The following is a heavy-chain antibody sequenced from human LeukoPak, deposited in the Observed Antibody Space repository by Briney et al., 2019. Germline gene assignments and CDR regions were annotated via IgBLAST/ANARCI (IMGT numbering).Heavy chain of an antibody. CDR2: IKQDGSEK. CDR3: ASSSGWTGGVY. D-gene: IGHD6-19*01. Sequence: PGGSLRLSCAASGFTFSGYCMSWVRQAPGKGLEWVANIKQDGSEKYYVDSVKGRFTISRDNAKNSLYLQMNSLRAEDTAVYYCASSSGWTGGVYWGQGTLVTVSS. J-gene: IGHJ4*02. CDR1: GFTFSGYC. V-gene: IGHV3-7*01.